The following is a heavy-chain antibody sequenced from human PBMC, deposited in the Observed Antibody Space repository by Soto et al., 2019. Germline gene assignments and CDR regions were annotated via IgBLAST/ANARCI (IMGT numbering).Heavy chain of an antibody. CDR2: IYYSGST. Sequence: QVQLQESGPGLVKPSQTLSLTCTVSGGSISSGGYYWSWIRQHPGKGLERLGHIYYSGSTYYNPSLKSRITISVDTSKNQSSRKLSSVTAADTAVYYCARLTYYYDSSGYYYGPFDDWGKGTLVTVAS. V-gene: IGHV4-31*03. CDR3: ARLTYYYDSSGYYYGPFDD. J-gene: IGHJ4*02. D-gene: IGHD3-22*01. CDR1: GGSISSGGYY.